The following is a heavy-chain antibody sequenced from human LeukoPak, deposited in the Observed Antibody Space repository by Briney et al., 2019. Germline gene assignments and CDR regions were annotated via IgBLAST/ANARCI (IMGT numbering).Heavy chain of an antibody. CDR2: IRQDGSEK. Sequence: GGSLRLSCAASGFTFNDYWMTWVRQAPGKGLEWVANIRQDGSEKYYVDSVKGRFTISRDNAKNSLYLQMNSLRAEDTAVYYCARGGATTFGLWGNAFDIWGQGTMVTVSS. CDR1: GFTFNDYW. V-gene: IGHV3-7*01. J-gene: IGHJ3*02. D-gene: IGHD3-3*01. CDR3: ARGGATTFGLWGNAFDI.